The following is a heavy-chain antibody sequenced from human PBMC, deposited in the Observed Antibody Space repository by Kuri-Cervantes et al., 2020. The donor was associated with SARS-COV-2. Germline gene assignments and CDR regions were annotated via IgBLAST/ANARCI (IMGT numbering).Heavy chain of an antibody. CDR1: GSTFSSYW. Sequence: LSLTCAASGSTFSSYWMSWVRQAPGKGLEWVANIKQDGSEKYYVDSVKGRFTISRDNAKNSLYLQMNSLRAEDTAVYYCARDNSWLDYYYMDVWGKGTTVTVSS. CDR2: IKQDGSEK. J-gene: IGHJ6*03. CDR3: ARDNSWLDYYYMDV. V-gene: IGHV3-7*01. D-gene: IGHD3-22*01.